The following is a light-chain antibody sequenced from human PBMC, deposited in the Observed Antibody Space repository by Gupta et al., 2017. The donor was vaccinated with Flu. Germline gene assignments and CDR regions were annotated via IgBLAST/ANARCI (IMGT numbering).Light chain of an antibody. CDR2: DTD. V-gene: IGLV8-61*01. CDR3: VLFMESGTWL. CDR1: SGSVSTDNY. J-gene: IGLJ2*01. Sequence: QSVVTQEPSFSVSPGETITLTCGSTSGSVSTDNYPSWYRQTPGQAPRTLIYDTDSRASGVSDRFSGSVVGSKAALTITGVQADDDSDYFCVLFMESGTWLFGGGTKLTVL.